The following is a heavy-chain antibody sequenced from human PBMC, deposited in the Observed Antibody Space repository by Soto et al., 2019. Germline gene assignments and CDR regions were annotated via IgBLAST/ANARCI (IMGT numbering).Heavy chain of an antibody. CDR2: ISTYSGDT. CDR1: GYTFFTYD. D-gene: IGHD5-12*01. J-gene: IGHJ5*02. Sequence: QVHLVQSGVEVKTPGASVKVSCQASGYTFFTYDISWVRQAPGQGLEWMGWISTYSGDTKYAQKFQGRVTMTTDTSKTTAYLGLRSLRSDYTAVYYCARHHGPTTSENWFDPWGQGTLVNVSS. V-gene: IGHV1-18*01. CDR3: ARHHGPTTSENWFDP.